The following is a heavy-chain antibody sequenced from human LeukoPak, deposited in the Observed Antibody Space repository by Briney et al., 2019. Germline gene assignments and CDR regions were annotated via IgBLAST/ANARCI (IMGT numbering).Heavy chain of an antibody. Sequence: PGGSLRLSCAASGFTFSSYEMNWVRQAPGKGLEWVSYISSSGSTIYCADSVKGRFTISRDNAKNSLYLQMNSLRAEDTAVYYCARERYDSSGFDYWGQGTLVTVSS. J-gene: IGHJ4*02. CDR2: ISSSGSTI. D-gene: IGHD3-22*01. CDR1: GFTFSSYE. V-gene: IGHV3-48*03. CDR3: ARERYDSSGFDY.